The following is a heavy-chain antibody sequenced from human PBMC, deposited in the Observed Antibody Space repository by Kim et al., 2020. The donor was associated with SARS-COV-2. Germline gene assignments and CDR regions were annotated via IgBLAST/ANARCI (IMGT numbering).Heavy chain of an antibody. Sequence: GGSLRLSCAASGFTFSSYWMHWVRQAPGKGLVWVSRINSDGSSTSYADSVKGRFTISRDNAKNTLYLQMNSLRAEDTAVYYCARSPHTYYYYYMDVWGKGTTVTVSS. CDR3: ARSPHTYYYYYMDV. CDR2: INSDGSST. V-gene: IGHV3-74*01. J-gene: IGHJ6*03. CDR1: GFTFSSYW.